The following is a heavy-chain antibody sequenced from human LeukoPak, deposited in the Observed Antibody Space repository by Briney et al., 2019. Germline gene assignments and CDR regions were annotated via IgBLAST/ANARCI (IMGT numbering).Heavy chain of an antibody. D-gene: IGHD6-13*01. CDR3: ARGIAAAGFDY. CDR2: MNPNSGNT. V-gene: IGHV1-8*01. CDR1: GYTFTSYD. Sequence: ASVKVSCKASGYTFTSYDIHWVRQATGQGLEWMGWMNPNSGNTGYAQKFQGRVTMTRSTSISTAYMELSSLRSEDTAVYYCARGIAAAGFDYWGQGTLVTVSS. J-gene: IGHJ4*02.